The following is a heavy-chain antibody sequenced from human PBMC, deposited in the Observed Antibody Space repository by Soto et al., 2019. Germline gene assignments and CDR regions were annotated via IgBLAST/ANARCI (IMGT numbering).Heavy chain of an antibody. V-gene: IGHV1-18*01. CDR2: ISAYNGNT. J-gene: IGHJ6*02. D-gene: IGHD3-3*01. Sequence: ASVKVSCKASGGTFSSYAISWVRQAPGQGLEWMGGISAYNGNTNYAQKLQGRVTMTTDTSTSTAYVELRSLRSDDTAVYYCARARDYDFWSGYSRPYGMDVWGQGTTVSVSS. CDR3: ARARDYDFWSGYSRPYGMDV. CDR1: GGTFSSYA.